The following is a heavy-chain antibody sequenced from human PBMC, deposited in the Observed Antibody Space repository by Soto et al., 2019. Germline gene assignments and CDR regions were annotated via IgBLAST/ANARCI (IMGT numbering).Heavy chain of an antibody. Sequence: GGSLRLSCAASGFTFSNAWMSWVRQAPGKGLEWVGRIKSKTDGGTTDYAAPVKGRFTISRDDSKNTLYLQMNSLKTEDTAVYYCLSLTYYDFWSGYSAFDIWGQGTMVTVSS. D-gene: IGHD3-3*01. J-gene: IGHJ3*02. V-gene: IGHV3-15*01. CDR1: GFTFSNAW. CDR3: LSLTYYDFWSGYSAFDI. CDR2: IKSKTDGGTT.